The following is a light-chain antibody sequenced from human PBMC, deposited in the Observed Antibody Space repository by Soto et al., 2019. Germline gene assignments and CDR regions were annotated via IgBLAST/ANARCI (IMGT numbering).Light chain of an antibody. CDR3: QQHRT. Sequence: EIVLTQSPGTLSLSPGERATLSCRAGQSVSSSYLAWYQQKPGQAPRLLIYGASSRATGIPARFSGSGSGTDFTLTISRLEPEDFAVYYCQQHRTFGQGTKVDIK. CDR2: GAS. V-gene: IGKV3-20*01. J-gene: IGKJ1*01. CDR1: QSVSSSY.